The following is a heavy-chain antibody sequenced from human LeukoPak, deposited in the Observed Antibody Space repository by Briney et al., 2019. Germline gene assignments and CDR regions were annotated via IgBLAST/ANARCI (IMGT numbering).Heavy chain of an antibody. J-gene: IGHJ4*02. D-gene: IGHD6-13*01. V-gene: IGHV1-8*01. CDR2: MNPNSGNT. Sequence: ASVKVSCKASGYTFTSYDINWVRQATGQGLEWMGWMNPNSGNTNYAQKFQGRVTMTRDTSISTAYMELSRLRSDDTAVYYCARALNRGQQQPLYWGQGTLVTVSS. CDR3: ARALNRGQQQPLY. CDR1: GYTFTSYD.